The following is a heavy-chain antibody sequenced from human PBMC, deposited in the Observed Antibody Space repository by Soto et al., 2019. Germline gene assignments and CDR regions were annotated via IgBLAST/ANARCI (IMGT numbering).Heavy chain of an antibody. CDR1: GFSFSSYA. CDR2: ISGSGDST. CDR3: ARRISGWYFDY. Sequence: EVQLLESGGGLVQPGGSLRLSCAASGFSFSSYAMNWVRQAPGKGLEWVSVISGSGDSTYYADSVKGRFTISRDNPNYTLYLQMISLRAEDTAVYYCARRISGWYFDYWGPGTLVIVSS. D-gene: IGHD6-19*01. J-gene: IGHJ4*02. V-gene: IGHV3-23*01.